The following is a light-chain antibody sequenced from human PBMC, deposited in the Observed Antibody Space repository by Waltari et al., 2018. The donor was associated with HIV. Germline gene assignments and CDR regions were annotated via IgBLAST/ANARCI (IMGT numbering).Light chain of an antibody. Sequence: YVLTQPPSVSVAPGKTASLACAGDTCGSNSEHWYQQNPGQAPVLVVYYDSERPAGTSERISGSNSGNTATLTISRVEAGDEADYYCQVWDTVTDQGVFGGGTKLTVL. CDR2: YDS. J-gene: IGLJ3*02. V-gene: IGLV3-21*04. CDR3: QVWDTVTDQGV. CDR1: TCGSNS.